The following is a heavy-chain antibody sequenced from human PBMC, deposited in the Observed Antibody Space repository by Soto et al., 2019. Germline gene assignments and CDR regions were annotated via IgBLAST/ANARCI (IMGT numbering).Heavy chain of an antibody. J-gene: IGHJ4*02. Sequence: QVQLQQWGAGLLKPSETLSLTCAVYGGSFSGYYWSWIRQPPGKGLEWIGEINHSGSTNYNPSLKGRVTISVDPSKEQFSLKLGSVTAADTAVYYCARGTRILSRYYGSGGGFDYWGQGTLVTVSS. V-gene: IGHV4-34*01. CDR3: ARGTRILSRYYGSGGGFDY. D-gene: IGHD3-10*01. CDR1: GGSFSGYY. CDR2: INHSGST.